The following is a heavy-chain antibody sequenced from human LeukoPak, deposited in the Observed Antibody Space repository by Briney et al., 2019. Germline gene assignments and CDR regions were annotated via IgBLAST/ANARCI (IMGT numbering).Heavy chain of an antibody. CDR2: INPNNGAT. V-gene: IGHV1-2*06. Sequence: ASVKVSCKASGYTFTSYGISWVRQAPGQGLEWMGRINPNNGATNYAQKLQGRVTITGDTSISTAYMELSSLRSDDTAVYYCTRESGSYHGNDYWGQGTLVTVSS. CDR1: GYTFTSYG. J-gene: IGHJ4*02. CDR3: TRESGSYHGNDY. D-gene: IGHD1-26*01.